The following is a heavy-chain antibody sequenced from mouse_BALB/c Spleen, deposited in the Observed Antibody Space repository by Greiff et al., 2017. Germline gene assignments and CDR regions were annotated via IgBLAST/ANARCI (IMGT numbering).Heavy chain of an antibody. CDR3: ARGEYGNYVNWYFDV. CDR2: ISYDGSN. D-gene: IGHD2-10*02. CDR1: GYSITSGYY. V-gene: IGHV3-6*02. J-gene: IGHJ1*01. Sequence: EVKLMESGPGLVKPSQSLSLTCSVTGYSITSGYYWNWIRQFPGNKLEWMGYISYDGSNNYNPSLKNRISITRDTSKNQFFLKLNSVTTEDTATYYCARGEYGNYVNWYFDVWGAGTTVTVSS.